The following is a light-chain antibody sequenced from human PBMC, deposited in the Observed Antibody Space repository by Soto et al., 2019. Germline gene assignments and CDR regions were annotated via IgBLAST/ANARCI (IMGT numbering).Light chain of an antibody. CDR3: AAWDDSLNGLV. CDR1: SSNIGSNT. J-gene: IGLJ1*01. Sequence: QSVLTQPPSASGTPGQRVTISCSGSSSNIGSNTVNWYQQLPGTAPKHLIYNNNQRPSGVPDRFSGYKSGTSASLAISGLQSGDEADYYCAAWDDSLNGLVFGPGTKLTVL. CDR2: NNN. V-gene: IGLV1-44*01.